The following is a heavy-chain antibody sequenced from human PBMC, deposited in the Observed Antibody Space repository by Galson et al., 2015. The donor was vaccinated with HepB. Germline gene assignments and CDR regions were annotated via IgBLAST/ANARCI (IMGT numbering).Heavy chain of an antibody. Sequence: SLRLSCAASGFTFSRYAMSWVRQAPGKGLEWVSGISGSGGSTNYADSVKGRFTISRDNSKNTLYLQMNSLRAEDTAIYYCAKDIRATYYYDTMGYERDYYGMDVWGQGTTVTVSS. V-gene: IGHV3-23*01. J-gene: IGHJ6*02. CDR1: GFTFSRYA. CDR3: AKDIRATYYYDTMGYERDYYGMDV. CDR2: ISGSGGST. D-gene: IGHD3-22*01.